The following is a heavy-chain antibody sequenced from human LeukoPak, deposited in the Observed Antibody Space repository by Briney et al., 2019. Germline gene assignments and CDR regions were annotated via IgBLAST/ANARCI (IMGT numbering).Heavy chain of an antibody. CDR1: GGSISSYY. D-gene: IGHD4-17*01. Sequence: SETLSLTCTVSGGSISSYYWSWIRQPPGKGLEWIGYIYYSGSTNYNPSLKSRVTISVDTSKNQFSLKLSSVTAADTAVYSCARGRYGDYERYFDYWGQGTLVTVSS. V-gene: IGHV4-59*12. CDR3: ARGRYGDYERYFDY. CDR2: IYYSGST. J-gene: IGHJ4*02.